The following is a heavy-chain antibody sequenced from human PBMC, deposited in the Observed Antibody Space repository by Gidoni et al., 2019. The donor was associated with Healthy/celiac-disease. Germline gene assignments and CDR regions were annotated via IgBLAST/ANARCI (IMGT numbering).Heavy chain of an antibody. CDR2: ISGSGGST. CDR3: AKTYYDYVWGSYQGRENGYYFDY. Sequence: EVQLLESGGGLVQPGGSLRLPCAASGFPFSSYAMSWVRQAPGKGLEWVSAISGSGGSTYYADSVKGRFTISRDNSKNTLYLQMNSLRAEDTAVYYCAKTYYDYVWGSYQGRENGYYFDYWGQGTLVTVSS. V-gene: IGHV3-23*01. D-gene: IGHD3-16*02. J-gene: IGHJ4*02. CDR1: GFPFSSYA.